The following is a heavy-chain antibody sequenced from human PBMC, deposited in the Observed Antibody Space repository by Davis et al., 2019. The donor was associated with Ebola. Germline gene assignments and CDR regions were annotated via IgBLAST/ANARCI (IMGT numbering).Heavy chain of an antibody. CDR1: GFTFSSYW. J-gene: IGHJ4*02. D-gene: IGHD3-10*01. CDR2: INSDGSST. Sequence: HTGGSLRLSCAASGFTFSSYWMHWVRQAPGKGLVWVSRINSDGSSTSYADSVKGRFTISRDNAKNTLYLQMNSLRAEDTAVYYCARMYGTGTYKRGLDYWGQGTLVTVSS. CDR3: ARMYGTGTYKRGLDY. V-gene: IGHV3-74*01.